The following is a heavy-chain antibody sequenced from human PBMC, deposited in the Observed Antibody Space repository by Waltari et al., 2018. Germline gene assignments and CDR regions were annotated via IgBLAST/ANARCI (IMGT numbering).Heavy chain of an antibody. D-gene: IGHD5-18*01. CDR1: GFSFGCSW. V-gene: IGHV3-74*01. CDR2: INIDGGYF. J-gene: IGHJ4*02. CDR3: ARKGGRGYPYGPFYYDY. Sequence: EVQLVESGGGLVQPGGSLRLSCPASGFSFGCSWMHWVRQAPGKGLEWVSRINIDGGYFSYTDSVKGRFTISRDNAKNTVFLQLNSVRAEDTAVYYCARKGGRGYPYGPFYYDYWGQGTLVTVSS.